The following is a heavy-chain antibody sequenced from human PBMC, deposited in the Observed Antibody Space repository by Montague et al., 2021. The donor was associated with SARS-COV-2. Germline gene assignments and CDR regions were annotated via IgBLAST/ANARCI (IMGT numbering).Heavy chain of an antibody. Sequence: PALVKPTQTLTLTCTFSGFSLSTSGMCVSWIRQPPGKALEWLARIDWDGDKRYSPSLKSRLTITKDTSKNQVVLTMTNMDPVDTATYYCARRITIYAFDIWGQGAMVTVSS. J-gene: IGHJ3*02. CDR3: ARRITIYAFDI. D-gene: IGHD3-3*01. V-gene: IGHV2-5*08. CDR1: GFSLSTSGMC. CDR2: IDWDGDK.